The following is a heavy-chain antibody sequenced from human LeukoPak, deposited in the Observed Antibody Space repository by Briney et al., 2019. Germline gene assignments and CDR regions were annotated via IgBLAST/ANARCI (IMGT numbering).Heavy chain of an antibody. CDR1: GYTFTSYG. V-gene: IGHV1-18*01. Sequence: ASVTVSCKASGYTFTSYGISWVRQAPGQGLEWMGWISAYNGNTNYAKKLQGRVTITTDKSTSRAYREVRSLRSDETGVYYCARTARVTMVRGVPYYYYYMDVWGKGTTVTISS. CDR3: ARTARVTMVRGVPYYYYYMDV. D-gene: IGHD3-10*01. J-gene: IGHJ6*03. CDR2: ISAYNGNT.